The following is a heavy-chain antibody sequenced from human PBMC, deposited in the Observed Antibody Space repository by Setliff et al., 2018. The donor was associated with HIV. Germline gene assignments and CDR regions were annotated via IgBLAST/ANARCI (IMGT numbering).Heavy chain of an antibody. CDR1: GFTFGDYA. D-gene: IGHD6-19*01. CDR3: TSQGGYTSGWYAVDY. J-gene: IGHJ4*02. CDR2: IRSKAYGGTT. Sequence: PGGSLRLSCTASGFTFGDYAMSWVRQAPGKGLEWVGFIRSKAYGGTTEHAASVKDRFTVSRDDSKSIAYLQINSLKTEDTAVYYCTSQGGYTSGWYAVDYWGQGTLVTVSS. V-gene: IGHV3-49*04.